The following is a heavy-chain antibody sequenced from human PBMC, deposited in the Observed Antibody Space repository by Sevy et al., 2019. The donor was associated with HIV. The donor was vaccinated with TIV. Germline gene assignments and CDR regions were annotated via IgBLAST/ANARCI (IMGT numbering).Heavy chain of an antibody. CDR1: GYTFTSYG. D-gene: IGHD3-10*01. J-gene: IGHJ4*02. Sequence: ASVKVSCKASGYTFTSYGISWVRQAPGQGLEWMGWISAYNGNTNYAQKLQGRVTMTTDTSTSTAYMELRSLRSDDTAVYYSARVSTMEPGDYFDYWGLGTLVTVSS. V-gene: IGHV1-18*01. CDR2: ISAYNGNT. CDR3: ARVSTMEPGDYFDY.